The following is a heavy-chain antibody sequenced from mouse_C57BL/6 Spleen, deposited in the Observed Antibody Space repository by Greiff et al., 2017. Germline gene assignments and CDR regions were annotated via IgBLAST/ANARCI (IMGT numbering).Heavy chain of an antibody. CDR3: ARKGGKGAMDY. V-gene: IGHV2-2*01. J-gene: IGHJ4*01. D-gene: IGHD1-3*01. CDR2: IWSGGST. Sequence: VMLVESGPGLVQPSQSLSITCTVSGFSLTSYGVHWVRQSPGKGLEWLGVIWSGGSTGYNAAFISRLSISKDNSKSQVFFKMHSLQADDTAIYYCARKGGKGAMDYWGQGTSVTVSS. CDR1: GFSLTSYG.